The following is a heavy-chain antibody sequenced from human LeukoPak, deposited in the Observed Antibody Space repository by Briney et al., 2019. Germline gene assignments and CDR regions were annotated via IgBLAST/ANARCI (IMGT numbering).Heavy chain of an antibody. CDR2: INHSGST. V-gene: IGHV4-34*01. CDR3: ARGDTAMVNDAFDI. D-gene: IGHD5-18*01. CDR1: GGSFSGYY. Sequence: PSETLSLTCAVYGGSFSGYYWSWIRQPPGKGLEWIGEINHSGSTNYNPSLKSRVTISVDTSKNQFPLKLSSVTAADTAVYYCARGDTAMVNDAFDIWGQGTMVTVSS. J-gene: IGHJ3*02.